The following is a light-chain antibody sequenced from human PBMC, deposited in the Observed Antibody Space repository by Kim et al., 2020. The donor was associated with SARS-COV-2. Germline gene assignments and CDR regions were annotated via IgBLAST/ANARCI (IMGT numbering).Light chain of an antibody. CDR3: QAWDSSTASWV. CDR1: KLGDKY. V-gene: IGLV3-1*01. CDR2: QDS. Sequence: PGQTASITCSGDKLGDKYACWYQQRPGQSPVLVIYQDSKRPSGIPERFSGSNSGNTATLTISGTQAMDEADYYCQAWDSSTASWVFGGGTQLTVL. J-gene: IGLJ3*02.